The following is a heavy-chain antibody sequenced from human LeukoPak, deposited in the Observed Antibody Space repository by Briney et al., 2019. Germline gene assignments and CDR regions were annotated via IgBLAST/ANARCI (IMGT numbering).Heavy chain of an antibody. Sequence: ASVTVSPMAPGYTFTNYGITWVRPAPGQGKEWMGWISAYNGSTNYAQKFHDTAPLLSVTSTTTAYMELSSLRSDDTAVYYCARGVGQTTGTTGGFYFDFWGQGGLVTVSS. D-gene: IGHD1-1*01. CDR2: ISAYNGST. CDR3: ARGVGQTTGTTGGFYFDF. CDR1: GYTFTNYG. J-gene: IGHJ4*02. V-gene: IGHV1-18*01.